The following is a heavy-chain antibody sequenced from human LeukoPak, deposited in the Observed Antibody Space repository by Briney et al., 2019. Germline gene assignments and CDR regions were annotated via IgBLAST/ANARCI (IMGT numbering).Heavy chain of an antibody. CDR3: AKQQNQGIAAAGTFDL. Sequence: GGSLRLSCAASGFTFSSYAMSWVRQAPGKGLEWVSAISGSGGSTYYADSVKGRFTISRDNSKNTLYLQMNSLRAEDTAVYYCAKQQNQGIAAAGTFDLWGQGTLVTVSS. CDR2: ISGSGGST. J-gene: IGHJ5*02. V-gene: IGHV3-23*01. D-gene: IGHD6-13*01. CDR1: GFTFSSYA.